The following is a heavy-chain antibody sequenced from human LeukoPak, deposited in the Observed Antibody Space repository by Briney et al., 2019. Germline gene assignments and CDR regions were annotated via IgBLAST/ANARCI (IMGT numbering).Heavy chain of an antibody. V-gene: IGHV3-9*01. CDR3: AKGGLDDAFDI. CDR1: GFAFDDYA. CDR2: ISWNSGSI. J-gene: IGHJ3*02. D-gene: IGHD3-16*01. Sequence: PGRSLRLSCAASGFAFDDYAMHWVRQAPGKGLEGVSGISWNSGSIGYADSVKGRFTISRDNAKNSLYLQMNSLRPEDRALYYCAKGGLDDAFDIWGQGTMVAVSS.